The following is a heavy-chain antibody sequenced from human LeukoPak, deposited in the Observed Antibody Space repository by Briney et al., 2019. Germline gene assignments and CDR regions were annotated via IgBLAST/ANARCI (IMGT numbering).Heavy chain of an antibody. Sequence: GGSLRLSCAASGFTFDDYAMHWVRQAPGNGLEWVSLISWDGGSTYYADSVKGRFTISRDNSKNSLYLQMNSLRAEDTALYYCAKDGSGSYYPTYYDYWGQGTLVTVSS. CDR1: GFTFDDYA. CDR3: AKDGSGSYYPTYYDY. CDR2: ISWDGGST. J-gene: IGHJ4*02. D-gene: IGHD3-10*01. V-gene: IGHV3-43D*03.